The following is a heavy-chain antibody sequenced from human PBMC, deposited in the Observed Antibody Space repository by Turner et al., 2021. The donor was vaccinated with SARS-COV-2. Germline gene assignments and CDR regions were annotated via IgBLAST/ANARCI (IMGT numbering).Heavy chain of an antibody. V-gene: IGHV3-13*05. CDR2: IGTAGDP. D-gene: IGHD2-2*02. Sequence: EVQLVESGGGLVQPGWSLRLSCAASRWPFSSYDMHWVRHATGKGLEWVSGIGTAGDPYYPGSVKCRFTISRENAKNSLYLQMNSLRAGDTAVYYCARGRGYCSSTSCYTNDAFDIWGQGTMVTISS. CDR1: RWPFSSYD. CDR3: ARGRGYCSSTSCYTNDAFDI. J-gene: IGHJ3*02.